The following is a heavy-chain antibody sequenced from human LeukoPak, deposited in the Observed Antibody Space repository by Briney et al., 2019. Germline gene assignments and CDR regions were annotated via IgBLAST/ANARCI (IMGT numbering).Heavy chain of an antibody. J-gene: IGHJ4*02. CDR1: GYNITTYW. Sequence: GESLKISCKGSGYNITTYWIGWVRQMPGKGLEWMGIIYPGDSDTRCSPSFQGQVTISADKSISTAYLQWRSLRASDTAMYYCARQSMVRGVPDYWGQGTLVTVSS. D-gene: IGHD3-10*01. CDR3: ARQSMVRGVPDY. CDR2: IYPGDSDT. V-gene: IGHV5-51*01.